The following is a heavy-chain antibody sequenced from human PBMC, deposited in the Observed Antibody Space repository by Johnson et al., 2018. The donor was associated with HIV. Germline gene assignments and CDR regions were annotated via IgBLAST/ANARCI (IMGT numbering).Heavy chain of an antibody. D-gene: IGHD6-19*01. CDR2: IKQDGSEK. CDR1: GFTFSDYY. CDR3: ARTRSGWAHDAFDI. V-gene: IGHV3-7*01. J-gene: IGHJ3*02. Sequence: VQLVESGGGLVKPGGSLRLSCAASGFTFSDYYMSWVRQAPGKGLEWVANIKQDGSEKDYVDSVKGRVTISRDNAKNSLYLKMNSLRAEDTAVYYCARTRSGWAHDAFDIWGQGTMVTVSS.